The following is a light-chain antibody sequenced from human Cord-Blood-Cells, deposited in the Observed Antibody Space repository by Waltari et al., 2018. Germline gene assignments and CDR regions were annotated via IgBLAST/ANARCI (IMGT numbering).Light chain of an antibody. CDR1: QSINSY. CDR3: QQSYSTLEYS. CDR2: AAS. V-gene: IGKV1-39*01. J-gene: IGKJ2*03. Sequence: DIQMTQSPSSLSASVGDRVTITCRASQSINSYLNWYQQKPGKAPKLLIYAASSLQSGVPSRFSGSGSGTDFTLTISSLQPEDFATYYCQQSYSTLEYSFGQGTKLEIK.